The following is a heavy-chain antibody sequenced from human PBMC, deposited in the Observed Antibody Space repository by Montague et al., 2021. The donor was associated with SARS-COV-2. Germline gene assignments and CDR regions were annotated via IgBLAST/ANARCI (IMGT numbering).Heavy chain of an antibody. V-gene: IGHV3-11*05. J-gene: IGHJ5*02. CDR3: ARDVGVVRSWFDP. D-gene: IGHD3-10*01. Sequence: SLRLSCAASGFTFSDYYMSWIRQAPGKGLEWVSYISSSSSYTNYADSVKGRFTISRDNARNSLYLQMNSLRAEDTAVYYCARDVGVVRSWFDPWGQGTLVTVSS. CDR1: GFTFSDYY. CDR2: ISSSSSYT.